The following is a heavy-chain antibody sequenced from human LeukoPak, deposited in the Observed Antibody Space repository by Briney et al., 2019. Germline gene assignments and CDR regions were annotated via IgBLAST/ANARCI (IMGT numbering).Heavy chain of an antibody. CDR2: TYYTSRRSN. V-gene: IGHV6-1*01. Sequence: SQTLSLNCAISGDSVSSDITAWHWIRQSLSRILELLGRTYYTSRRSNDYAVYVESRITINPATTRTQFPLKLKSVTPEDTAVYYCARGYMKSGFDYWGQGTLVTVSS. CDR1: GDSVSSDITA. CDR3: ARGYMKSGFDY. D-gene: IGHD1-1*01. J-gene: IGHJ4*02.